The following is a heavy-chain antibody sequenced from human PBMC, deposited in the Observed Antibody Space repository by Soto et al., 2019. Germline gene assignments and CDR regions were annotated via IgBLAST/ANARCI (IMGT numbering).Heavy chain of an antibody. CDR2: IYGGGTT. Sequence: EVQLLESGGGLIQSGGSVRLSCAASGLAVSSKYMTWVRQAPGKGLEWVSVIYGGGTTYYADSVKGRFTISRDTSKNTLYLQMNSLRAEDTAVYYCVQTTGWPGFDFWAQGTLVTVSS. V-gene: IGHV3-53*01. CDR3: VQTTGWPGFDF. J-gene: IGHJ4*02. CDR1: GLAVSSKY. D-gene: IGHD6-19*01.